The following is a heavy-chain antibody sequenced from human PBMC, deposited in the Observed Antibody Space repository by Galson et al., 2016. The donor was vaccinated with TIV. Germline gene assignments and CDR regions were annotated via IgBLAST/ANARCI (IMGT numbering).Heavy chain of an antibody. V-gene: IGHV5-51*03. CDR2: IFPGGSDT. Sequence: QSGAEVKKPGESLKISCKASGYSFISYWIGWVRQRPGKGLEWMGIIFPGGSDTTYSPSFRGHVTMSVDKSINTAYLQWNSLKASDTAIYNCARRHHKGGWEVLPWGQGTLVTVSS. J-gene: IGHJ5*02. CDR1: GYSFISYW. D-gene: IGHD1-26*01. CDR3: ARRHHKGGWEVLP.